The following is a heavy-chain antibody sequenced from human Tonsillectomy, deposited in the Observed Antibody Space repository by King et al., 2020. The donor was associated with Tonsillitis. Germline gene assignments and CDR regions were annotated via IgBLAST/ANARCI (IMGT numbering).Heavy chain of an antibody. Sequence: QLVQSGAEVKKPGASVKVSCKTSGYTFTTYGINWVRQAPGQGLEWMGWISAYNGNTNYAQKLQDRVTMTTDTSTSTAYMELRSLRSDDSAVYYCARDYHDNSGYNWGFDPWGQGTLVTVSS. CDR1: GYTFTTYG. J-gene: IGHJ5*02. V-gene: IGHV1-18*01. CDR3: ARDYHDNSGYNWGFDP. CDR2: ISAYNGNT. D-gene: IGHD3-22*01.